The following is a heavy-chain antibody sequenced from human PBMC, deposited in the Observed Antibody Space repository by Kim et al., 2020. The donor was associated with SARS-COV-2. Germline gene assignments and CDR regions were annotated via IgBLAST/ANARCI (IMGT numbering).Heavy chain of an antibody. CDR2: ISYDGSNK. Sequence: GGSLRLSCAASGFTFSSYGMHWVRQAPGKGLEWVAVISYDGSNKYYADSVKGRFTISRDNSKNTRYLQMNSLRAEDTAVYYCAKDLRDILTGYYTVTRYYYYGMDVWGQGTTGTVSS. J-gene: IGHJ6*02. V-gene: IGHV3-30*18. CDR3: AKDLRDILTGYYTVTRYYYYGMDV. CDR1: GFTFSSYG. D-gene: IGHD3-9*01.